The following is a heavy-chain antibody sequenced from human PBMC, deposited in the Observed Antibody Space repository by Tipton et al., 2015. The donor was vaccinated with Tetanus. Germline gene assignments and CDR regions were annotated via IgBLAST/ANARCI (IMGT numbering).Heavy chain of an antibody. D-gene: IGHD4-17*01. V-gene: IGHV4-31*02. CDR2: IYYSGST. CDR3: ARDYGDGFDP. J-gene: IGHJ5*02. CDR1: GGSISSGGYY. Sequence: LRLSCTVSGGSISSGGYYWSWIRQHPGKGLEWIGYIYYSGSTYYNPSLKSRVTISVDTSKNQFSLKLSSVTAADTAVYYCARDYGDGFDPWGQGTLVTVSS.